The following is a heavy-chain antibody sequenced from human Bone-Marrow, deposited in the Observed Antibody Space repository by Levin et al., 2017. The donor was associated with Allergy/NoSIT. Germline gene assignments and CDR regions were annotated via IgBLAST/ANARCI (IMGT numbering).Heavy chain of an antibody. CDR1: GVSISSYY. CDR2: IYYSGST. V-gene: IGHV4-59*01. Sequence: SQTLSLTCTVSGVSISSYYWSWIRQPPGKGLEWIGYIYYSGSTNYNPSLKSRVTISVDTSKNQFSLRLSSVTAADTAVYYCARWIPNWFDPWGQGTLVTVSS. D-gene: IGHD2-2*03. CDR3: ARWIPNWFDP. J-gene: IGHJ5*02.